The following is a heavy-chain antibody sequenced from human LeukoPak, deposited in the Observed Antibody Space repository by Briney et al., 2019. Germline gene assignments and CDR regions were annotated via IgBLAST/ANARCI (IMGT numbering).Heavy chain of an antibody. CDR3: ARTPRSSSGWYDPGYWYYYYMDV. V-gene: IGHV1-18*01. J-gene: IGHJ6*03. CDR1: GYTFTSYG. Sequence: GASVKVSCKASGYTFTSYGISWVRQAPGQGLEWMGWISAYNGNTNYAQKLQGRVTMTTDTSTSTAYMELRSLRSDDTAVYYCARTPRSSSGWYDPGYWYYYYMDVWGKGTTVTISS. CDR2: ISAYNGNT. D-gene: IGHD6-19*01.